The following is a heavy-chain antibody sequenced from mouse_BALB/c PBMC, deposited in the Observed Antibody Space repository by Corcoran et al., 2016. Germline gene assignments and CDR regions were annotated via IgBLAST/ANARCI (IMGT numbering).Heavy chain of an antibody. V-gene: IGHV1-81*01. D-gene: IGHD1-1*01. J-gene: IGHJ3*01. CDR2: IYPGSGST. CDR1: GYTFTDYV. CDR3: ARGCYYGSRGFAY. Sequence: QVQLQQSGPELVKPGASVKMSCKASGYTFTDYVISWVKQRTGQGLEWIGEIYPGSGSTYYNEKFKGKATLTAAKSSNTAYMQLSSLTSEDSVVYFCARGCYYGSRGFAYWAQGTLVTVSA.